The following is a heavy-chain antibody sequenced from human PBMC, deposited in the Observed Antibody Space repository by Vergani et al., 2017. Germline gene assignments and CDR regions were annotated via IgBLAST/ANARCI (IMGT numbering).Heavy chain of an antibody. V-gene: IGHV4-39*07. J-gene: IGHJ4*02. CDR3: ARRVRGYYDSSTEFDY. Sequence: QLQLQESGPGLVKPSETLSLTCTVSGGSISSSSYYWGWIRQPPGKGLEWIGSIYHSGSTYYNPSLKSRVTISVDTSKNQFSLNLSSVTAADTAVYYCARRVRGYYDSSTEFDYWGQGTLVTVSS. CDR2: IYHSGST. CDR1: GGSISSSSYY. D-gene: IGHD3-22*01.